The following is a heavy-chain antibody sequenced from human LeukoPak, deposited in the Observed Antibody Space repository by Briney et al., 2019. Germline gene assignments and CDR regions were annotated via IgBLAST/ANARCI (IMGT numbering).Heavy chain of an antibody. Sequence: PSETLSLTCTVSGGSVSSGSYYWSWIRQPPGKGLEWIGYIYYSGSTNYNPSLKSRVTISVDTSKNQFSLKLSSVTAADTAVYYCARGPYRYGSGSYYNYWGQGTLVTVSS. J-gene: IGHJ4*02. D-gene: IGHD3-10*01. V-gene: IGHV4-61*01. CDR2: IYYSGST. CDR1: GGSVSSGSYY. CDR3: ARGPYRYGSGSYYNY.